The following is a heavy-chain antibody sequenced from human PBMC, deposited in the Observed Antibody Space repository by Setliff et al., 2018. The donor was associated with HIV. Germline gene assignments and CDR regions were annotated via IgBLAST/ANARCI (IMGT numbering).Heavy chain of an antibody. V-gene: IGHV3-23*01. J-gene: IGHJ4*02. Sequence: GGSLRLSCKASGFSFRSYAMSWVRQAPGKGLEWVSGVTGSGGSTYYADAVEGRSTISRDNSGDTLYLHINSLRAEDTAVYYCAKASRGEYYDNSGFFVTYFDYWGQGKSVTVSS. D-gene: IGHD3-22*01. CDR2: VTGSGGST. CDR1: GFSFRSYA. CDR3: AKASRGEYYDNSGFFVTYFDY.